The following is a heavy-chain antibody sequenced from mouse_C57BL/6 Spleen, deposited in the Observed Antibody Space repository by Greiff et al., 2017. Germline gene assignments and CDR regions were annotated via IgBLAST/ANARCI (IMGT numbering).Heavy chain of an antibody. J-gene: IGHJ3*01. CDR1: GYTFTSYW. V-gene: IGHV1-55*01. CDR3: AREGDSSGYWFAY. Sequence: QVQLQQPGAELVKPGASVKMSCKASGYTFTSYWITWVKQRPGQGLEWIGDIYPGSGSTNYYEMFKSKATLTVDTSSSTAYMQLSSLTSEDSAVYDCAREGDSSGYWFAYWGQGTLVTVSA. CDR2: IYPGSGST. D-gene: IGHD3-2*02.